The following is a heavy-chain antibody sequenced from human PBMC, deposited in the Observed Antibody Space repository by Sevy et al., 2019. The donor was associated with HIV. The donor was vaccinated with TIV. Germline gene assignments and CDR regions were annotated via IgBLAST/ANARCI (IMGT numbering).Heavy chain of an antibody. J-gene: IGHJ3*02. CDR2: VYYTGGT. CDR3: ARRNDFDI. CDR1: GGSINSDH. V-gene: IGHV4-59*08. Sequence: SETLSLTCTVSGGSINSDHWNWIRQPPGKGLEWIGYVYYTGGTNYNPSLKNRVTISVDRTNNQSSVKLTSVTAADTAVYYCARRNDFDIWGQGTMVTVSS.